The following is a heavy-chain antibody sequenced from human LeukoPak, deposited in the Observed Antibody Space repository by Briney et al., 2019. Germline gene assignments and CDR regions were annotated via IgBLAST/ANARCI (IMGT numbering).Heavy chain of an antibody. J-gene: IGHJ6*02. Sequence: GGSQRLSCAASGFTFSRFSMHWVRQVPGKGLVWVSRISADGSSTNYADSVKGRFTISRDNSKNMLYLQMNSLRAEDTAVYYCAQSGGTDVWGQGTTVTVSS. V-gene: IGHV3-74*01. CDR3: AQSGGTDV. CDR2: ISADGSST. CDR1: GFTFSRFS.